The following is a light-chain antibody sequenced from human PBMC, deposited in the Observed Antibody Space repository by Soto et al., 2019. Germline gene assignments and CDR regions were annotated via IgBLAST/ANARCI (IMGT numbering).Light chain of an antibody. Sequence: EIVLTQSPGTLSLSPGERATLSCRASQSVSSSYLAWYHQKPGQAPKLLIYGASSRATAIPDRFSGSGSGTDFTLTVSRLVPEDFAVYYCQQYGSSPWTFGQGTKVEIK. CDR3: QQYGSSPWT. J-gene: IGKJ1*01. CDR1: QSVSSSY. V-gene: IGKV3-20*01. CDR2: GAS.